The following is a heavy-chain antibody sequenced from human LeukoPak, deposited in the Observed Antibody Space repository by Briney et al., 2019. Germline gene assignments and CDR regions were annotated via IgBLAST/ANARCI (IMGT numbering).Heavy chain of an antibody. D-gene: IGHD5-18*01. CDR3: ASAYSYVNY. CDR2: ISYDGSKK. Sequence: PGRSLRLSCAASGFTFRTYGMHWVRQAPGKGLEWVAVISYDGSKKYYADSVKGRFTISRDNSKNTLYLQMNSLRAEDTAVYYCASAYSYVNYWGQGTLVTVSS. CDR1: GFTFRTYG. V-gene: IGHV3-30*03. J-gene: IGHJ4*02.